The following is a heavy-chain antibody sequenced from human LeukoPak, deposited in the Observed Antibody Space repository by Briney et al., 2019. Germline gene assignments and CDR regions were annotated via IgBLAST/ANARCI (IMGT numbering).Heavy chain of an antibody. D-gene: IGHD2-2*01. CDR2: ISGSGGST. V-gene: IGHV3-23*01. CDR1: GFTFSSYA. J-gene: IGHJ5*02. Sequence: PGGSRRLSCAASGFTFSSYAMSWVRQAPGKGLEWVSAISGSGGSTYYADSVKGRFTISRDNSKNTLYLQMNSLRAEDTAVYYCANEGLPAAISSWFDPWGQGTLVTVSS. CDR3: ANEGLPAAISSWFDP.